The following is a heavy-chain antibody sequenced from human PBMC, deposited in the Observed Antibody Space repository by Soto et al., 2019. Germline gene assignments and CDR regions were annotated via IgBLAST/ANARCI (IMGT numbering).Heavy chain of an antibody. CDR1: GGSINRSTHY. V-gene: IGHV4-39*01. J-gene: IGHJ6*03. CDR2: IYYSGST. Sequence: PSETLSLTCTVSGGSINRSTHYWGWIRQPPGKGLEWIGSIYYSGSTYYNPSLKSRVTISVETSKNQFSLKLSSVTAADSAVYYCARSYYDFWSGYSTSLYYYYYYMDVWGKGTTVTVSS. D-gene: IGHD3-3*01. CDR3: ARSYYDFWSGYSTSLYYYYYYMDV.